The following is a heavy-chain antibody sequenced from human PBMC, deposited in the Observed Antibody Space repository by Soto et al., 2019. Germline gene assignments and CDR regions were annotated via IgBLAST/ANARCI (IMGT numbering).Heavy chain of an antibody. J-gene: IGHJ6*02. Sequence: PGGSLRLSCAASGFTFSSYSMNWVRQAPGKGLEWVSYISSSSSTIYYADSVKGRFTISRDNAKNSLYLQMNSLRDEDTAVYYCAKDYGEPPLYYGMDVWGQGTTVTVSS. V-gene: IGHV3-48*02. D-gene: IGHD4-17*01. CDR2: ISSSSSTI. CDR1: GFTFSSYS. CDR3: AKDYGEPPLYYGMDV.